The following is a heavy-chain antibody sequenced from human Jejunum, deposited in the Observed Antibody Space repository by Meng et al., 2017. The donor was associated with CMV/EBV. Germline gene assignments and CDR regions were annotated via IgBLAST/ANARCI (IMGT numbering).Heavy chain of an antibody. CDR1: GGSIGICDYC. D-gene: IGHD6-25*01. V-gene: IGHV4-39*07. J-gene: IGHJ4*02. CDR3: ARVTVVSQRFDY. CDR2: ILYRAAT. Sequence: VVGGSIGICDYCSGWVSQPPREGLGWIGTILYRAATYYSPSLESRLTISVDTSKSQFSLRLRSVTAADTAVYYCARVTVVSQRFDYWGQGTLVTVSS.